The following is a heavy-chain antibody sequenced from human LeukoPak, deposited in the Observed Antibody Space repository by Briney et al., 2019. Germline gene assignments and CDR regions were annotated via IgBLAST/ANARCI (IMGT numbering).Heavy chain of an antibody. CDR3: ARARYYGSGSYYQRDYYGMDV. V-gene: IGHV4-59*01. Sequence: PSVTLSLTCTVSGGSISSYYWSWIRQPPGKGLEWIGYIYYSGSTNYNPSLKSRVTISVDTSKNQFSLKLSSVTAADTAVYYCARARYYGSGSYYQRDYYGMDVWGQGTTVTVSS. CDR2: IYYSGST. J-gene: IGHJ6*02. D-gene: IGHD3-10*01. CDR1: GGSISSYY.